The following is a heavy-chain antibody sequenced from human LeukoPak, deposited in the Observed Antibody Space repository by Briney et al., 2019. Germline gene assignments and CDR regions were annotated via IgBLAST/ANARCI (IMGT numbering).Heavy chain of an antibody. CDR3: ARDPIYYGSGSYGWFDP. Sequence: GGSLRLSCAASGFTFSDYYMSWIRQAPGKGLEWVSYISSSGSIIYYADSVKGRFTISRDNAKNSLYLQMNSLRAEDTAVYYCARDPIYYGSGSYGWFDPWSQGTLVTVSS. D-gene: IGHD3-10*01. J-gene: IGHJ5*02. CDR1: GFTFSDYY. CDR2: ISSSGSII. V-gene: IGHV3-11*01.